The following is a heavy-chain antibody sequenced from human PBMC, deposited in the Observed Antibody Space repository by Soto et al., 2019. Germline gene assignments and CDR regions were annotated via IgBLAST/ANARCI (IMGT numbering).Heavy chain of an antibody. D-gene: IGHD2-2*01. CDR3: ASYCSSTSCYFDGAFDI. CDR2: INYSGNT. Sequence: LSLTCTVSGGSIASGGYYWSWFRQHPGKGLEWIGYINYSGNTYYNPSLKSRVTISVDTSKSQFSLKLSSVTAADTAVYYCASYCSSTSCYFDGAFDIWGQGTMVTVSS. V-gene: IGHV4-31*03. J-gene: IGHJ3*02. CDR1: GGSIASGGYY.